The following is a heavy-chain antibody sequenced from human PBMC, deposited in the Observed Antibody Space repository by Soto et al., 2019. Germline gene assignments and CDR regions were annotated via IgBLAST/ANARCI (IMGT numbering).Heavy chain of an antibody. V-gene: IGHV3-9*01. CDR3: VFYGYSEY. D-gene: IGHD4-17*01. J-gene: IGHJ4*02. Sequence: EVQLVESGGGLVQPGRSLRLSCAASGFTFDDYAMHWVRQAPGKGLEWVSGINWNGGRTAYADSVKGRFTISRDNAKNSLNLEMNSLRTEDTALYYCVFYGYSEYWGQGSLVTVSS. CDR2: INWNGGRT. CDR1: GFTFDDYA.